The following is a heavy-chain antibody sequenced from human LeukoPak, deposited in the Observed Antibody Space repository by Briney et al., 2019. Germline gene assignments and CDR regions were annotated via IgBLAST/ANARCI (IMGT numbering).Heavy chain of an antibody. CDR3: ARDKAGFLEWLFDY. Sequence: GGSLRLSCAASGFTFSDYYMTWIRQAPGKGLEWVSYISGSGTNIDYADSVKGRFTISRDNAKNSVYLQMNSLRAEDTAVYYCARDKAGFLEWLFDYWGQGTLVTVSS. V-gene: IGHV3-11*04. D-gene: IGHD3-3*01. CDR1: GFTFSDYY. CDR2: ISGSGTNI. J-gene: IGHJ4*02.